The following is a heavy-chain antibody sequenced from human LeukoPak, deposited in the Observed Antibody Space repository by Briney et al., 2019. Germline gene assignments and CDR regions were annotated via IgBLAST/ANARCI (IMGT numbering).Heavy chain of an antibody. Sequence: GESLKISCKGSGYSSTNSWIGWVRQVPGKGLEWMGIIYLGDSDTRYSPSLQGQVTISADKSITTAYLQWSSLKASDTAIYYCARHPSYTSGWPLDYWGQGTLVTVSS. D-gene: IGHD6-19*01. CDR3: ARHPSYTSGWPLDY. V-gene: IGHV5-51*01. J-gene: IGHJ4*02. CDR1: GYSSTNSW. CDR2: IYLGDSDT.